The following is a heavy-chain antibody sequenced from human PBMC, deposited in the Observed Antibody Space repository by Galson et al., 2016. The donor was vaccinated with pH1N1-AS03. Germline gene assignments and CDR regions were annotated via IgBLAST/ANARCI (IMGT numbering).Heavy chain of an antibody. V-gene: IGHV1-2*04. CDR2: IHPNDGVT. CDR3: ARGPRGPCRSATCPIAHYFGMDV. CDR1: GYTFTDFS. J-gene: IGHJ6*02. Sequence: SVKVSCKASGYTFTDFSINWVRQAPGQGLEWMGWIHPNDGVTNYAQNFQAWVTMTRDTSTSTAYLELTGPKSDDTAVYYCARGPRGPCRSATCPIAHYFGMDVWGQGTTVIVSS. D-gene: IGHD2-2*01.